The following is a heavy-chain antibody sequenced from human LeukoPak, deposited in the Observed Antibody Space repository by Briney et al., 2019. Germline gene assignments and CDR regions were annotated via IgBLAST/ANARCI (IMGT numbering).Heavy chain of an antibody. CDR1: GFTFSSYA. Sequence: PGGSLRLSCAASGFTFSSYAMSWVRQAPGKGLEWVSAISGSGGSTYYADSVKGRFTISRDTSKNTLYLQMNSLRAEDTAVYYCAKVLSYYDSSGRLFGMDVWGQGTTVTVSS. CDR3: AKVLSYYDSSGRLFGMDV. J-gene: IGHJ6*02. CDR2: ISGSGGST. V-gene: IGHV3-23*01. D-gene: IGHD3-22*01.